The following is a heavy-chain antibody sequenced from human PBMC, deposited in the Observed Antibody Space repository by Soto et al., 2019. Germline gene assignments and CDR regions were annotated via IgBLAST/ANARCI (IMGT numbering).Heavy chain of an antibody. Sequence: LSLTCAASGFTFSSYSMNWVRQAPGKGLEWVSSISSSSSYIYYADSVKGRFTISRDNAKNSLYLQMNSLRGEDTAVYYCASAYSGYDYRYYYYGMDVWGQGTTVTVSS. V-gene: IGHV3-21*01. CDR3: ASAYSGYDYRYYYYGMDV. J-gene: IGHJ6*02. D-gene: IGHD5-12*01. CDR1: GFTFSSYS. CDR2: ISSSSSYI.